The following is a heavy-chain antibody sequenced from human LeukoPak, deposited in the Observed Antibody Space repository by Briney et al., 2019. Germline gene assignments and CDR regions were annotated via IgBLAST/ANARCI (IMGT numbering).Heavy chain of an antibody. CDR2: IYYSGST. J-gene: IGHJ2*01. D-gene: IGHD6-19*01. V-gene: IGHV4-39*07. CDR1: GGSISTSSYF. Sequence: SETLSLTCTVSGGSISTSSYFWGWVRQPPGKGLEWIGNIYYSGSTNYNPSLKSRVTISLDTSKNQFSLKLSSVTAADTAVYYCARLFAPQWLAPTRYWYFDLWGRGTLVTVSS. CDR3: ARLFAPQWLAPTRYWYFDL.